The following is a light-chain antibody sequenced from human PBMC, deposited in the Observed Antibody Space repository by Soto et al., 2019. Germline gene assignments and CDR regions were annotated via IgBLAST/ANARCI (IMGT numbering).Light chain of an antibody. Sequence: QSALTHPAAVYGSPGQSITISCTGTSSDVGSYNVVSWYQQHPCKVPTLMIFEGSKRPSGVSNRFSGSKSGNTASLTLSGLQAEDEADYYCVSDAGTATYVIFCVGTKLTVL. CDR1: SSDVGSYNV. V-gene: IGLV2-23*01. J-gene: IGLJ2*01. CDR2: EGS. CDR3: VSDAGTATYVI.